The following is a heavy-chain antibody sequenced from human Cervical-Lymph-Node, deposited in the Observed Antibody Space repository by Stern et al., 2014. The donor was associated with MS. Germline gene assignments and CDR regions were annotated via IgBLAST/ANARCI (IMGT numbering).Heavy chain of an antibody. CDR1: GFSLTTGGMG. V-gene: IGHV2-70*01. Sequence: ESGPALVKPTQTLTLTCTFSGFSLTTGGMGVSWIRQPPGKALEWLAFIDWDDDKSYNTSLKTRLTISKDTSKNQVVLTMTNMDPVDTATYYCARFYSSSSFADAFDIWGQGTMVTVSS. J-gene: IGHJ3*02. CDR3: ARFYSSSSFADAFDI. D-gene: IGHD6-6*01. CDR2: IDWDDDK.